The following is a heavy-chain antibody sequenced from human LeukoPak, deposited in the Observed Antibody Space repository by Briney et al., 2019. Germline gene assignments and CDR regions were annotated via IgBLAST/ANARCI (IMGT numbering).Heavy chain of an antibody. J-gene: IGHJ4*02. CDR1: GYTFTSCG. V-gene: IGHV1-18*01. CDR3: ARGTWYSSRGGYYFDY. Sequence: GASVKVSCKASGYTFTSCGISWVRQAPGQGLEWMGWISAYNGNTNYAQKLQGRVTMTTDTSTSTAYMELRSLRSDDTAVYYCARGTWYSSRGGYYFDYWGQGTLVTVSS. D-gene: IGHD6-13*01. CDR2: ISAYNGNT.